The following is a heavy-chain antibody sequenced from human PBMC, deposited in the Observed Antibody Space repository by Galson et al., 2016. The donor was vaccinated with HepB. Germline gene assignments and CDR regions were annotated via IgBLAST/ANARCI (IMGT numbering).Heavy chain of an antibody. D-gene: IGHD6-13*01. V-gene: IGHV3-30*04. CDR1: GFGFSNYA. Sequence: SLRLSCAASGFGFSNYALHWVRQAPGKGLEWVTVISYDGNNNFYADSVKGRFTVSRHNRKKTVFLQMNTLRREDPAVYYCARAQTAAGKHWLDPWGQGTLVIVSS. J-gene: IGHJ5*02. CDR2: ISYDGNNN. CDR3: ARAQTAAGKHWLDP.